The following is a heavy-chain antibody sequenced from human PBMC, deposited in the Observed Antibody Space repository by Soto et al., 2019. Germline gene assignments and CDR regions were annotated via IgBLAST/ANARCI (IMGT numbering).Heavy chain of an antibody. V-gene: IGHV3-9*01. D-gene: IGHD3-10*01. CDR1: GFIFDDYV. Sequence: EVQLVESGGGLVQPGRSLRLSCAASGFIFDDYVMHWVRQAPGKGLEWVSGISWNSRSTGYADSVKGRFTISRDNGKTSLYLQMNSLTTEDTALYYCARGPWFGELFYQLDWWGQGTLVTVSS. J-gene: IGHJ4*02. CDR2: ISWNSRST. CDR3: ARGPWFGELFYQLDW.